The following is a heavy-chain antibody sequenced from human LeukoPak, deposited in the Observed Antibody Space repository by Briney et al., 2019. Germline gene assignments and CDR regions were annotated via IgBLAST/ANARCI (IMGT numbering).Heavy chain of an antibody. J-gene: IGHJ4*02. CDR2: ISSSSSYI. D-gene: IGHD2-2*01. CDR1: GFTFSSYS. Sequence: GGSLRLACAAAGFTFSSYSMNWVRQAPGKGLEWVASISSSSSYIYYADSVKGRFTISRDNAKHSVYLQMNSLRAEETAVYYCAGRPAFHYWGQGTLVTVSS. V-gene: IGHV3-21*01. CDR3: AGRPAFHY.